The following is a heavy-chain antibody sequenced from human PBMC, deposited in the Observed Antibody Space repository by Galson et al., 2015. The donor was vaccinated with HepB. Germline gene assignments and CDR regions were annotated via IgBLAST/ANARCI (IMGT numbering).Heavy chain of an antibody. D-gene: IGHD3-3*01. CDR1: GFPFSRYS. CDR3: ANPGPTQDYWSAYFEVPRFDY. V-gene: IGHV3-23*01. Sequence: SLRLSCAASGFPFSRYSMAWVRQAPGQGLEWVTRISVSGNCTYYGDSVKDRFTISRDNSKNTVFLQMKSLRADDTAVHFCANPGPTQDYWSAYFEVPRFDYWGQGALVIVSS. J-gene: IGHJ4*02. CDR2: ISVSGNCT.